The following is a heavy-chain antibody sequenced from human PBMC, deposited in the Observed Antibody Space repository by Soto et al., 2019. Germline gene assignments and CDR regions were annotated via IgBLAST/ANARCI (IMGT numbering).Heavy chain of an antibody. CDR2: ISGSGGST. CDR1: GFTFSSYA. CDR3: ANPPITFGGVIFPRQYYFDY. D-gene: IGHD3-16*02. Sequence: EVQLLESGGGLVQPGGSLRLSCAASGFTFSSYAMSWVRQAPGKGLEWVSAISGSGGSTYYADSVKGRFTISRDNSKNTVYLQMNSRGAENTALYYCANPPITFGGVIFPRQYYFDYWGQGPLVTVSS. J-gene: IGHJ4*02. V-gene: IGHV3-23*01.